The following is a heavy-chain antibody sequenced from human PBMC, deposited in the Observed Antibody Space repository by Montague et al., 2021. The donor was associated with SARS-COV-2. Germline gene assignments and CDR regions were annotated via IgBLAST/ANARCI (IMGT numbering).Heavy chain of an antibody. J-gene: IGHJ6*03. D-gene: IGHD6-6*01. Sequence: SETLSLTCAVYGGSFSGYYWSWIRQPPGKGLEWIGEINHSGSTNYNPSLKSRVTISVDTSKNQFSLKLSSVTAADTAVYYCARGRPSQTHYYYMDVWGKGTTVTVSS. CDR1: GGSFSGYY. V-gene: IGHV4-34*01. CDR3: ARGRPSQTHYYYMDV. CDR2: INHSGST.